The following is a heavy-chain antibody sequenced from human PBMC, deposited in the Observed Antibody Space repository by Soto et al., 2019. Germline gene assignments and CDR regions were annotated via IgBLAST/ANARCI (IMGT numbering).Heavy chain of an antibody. CDR2: SRNKANSYTT. D-gene: IGHD6-19*01. CDR1: GFTFGDHY. Sequence: GGSLRLSCAASGFTFGDHYMDWVRQAPGKGLEWVGRSRNKANSYTTEYYADSVKGRFTISRDNSKNTLYLQMNSLRAEDTAVYYCAKDRRVVAVAAPFDYWGQGTLVTVSS. V-gene: IGHV3-72*01. CDR3: AKDRRVVAVAAPFDY. J-gene: IGHJ4*02.